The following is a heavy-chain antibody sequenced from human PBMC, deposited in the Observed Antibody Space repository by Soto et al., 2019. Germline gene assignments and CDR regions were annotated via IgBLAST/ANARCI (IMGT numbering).Heavy chain of an antibody. V-gene: IGHV3-23*01. CDR3: AKDRRITMIVVVPDAFDI. D-gene: IGHD3-22*01. Sequence: GGSLRLSCAVSGFSFSTYAMSWVRQAPGKGLEWVSAISAGGGNTYYADSVKGRFTISRDNSKNTLYLQITSLRAEDTAVYYCAKDRRITMIVVVPDAFDIWGQGTMVTVSS. CDR1: GFSFSTYA. J-gene: IGHJ3*02. CDR2: ISAGGGNT.